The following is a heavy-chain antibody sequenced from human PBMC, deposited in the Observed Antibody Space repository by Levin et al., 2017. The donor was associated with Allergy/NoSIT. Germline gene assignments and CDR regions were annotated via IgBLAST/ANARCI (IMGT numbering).Heavy chain of an antibody. CDR1: GGSISSSSYY. Sequence: SETLSLTCTVSGGSISSSSYYWGWIRQPPGKGLEWIGSIYYSGSTYYNPSLKSRVTISVDTSKNQFSLKLSSVTAADTAVYYCARHARARDGDPFDYWGQGTLVTVSS. V-gene: IGHV4-39*01. CDR2: IYYSGST. CDR3: ARHARARDGDPFDY. J-gene: IGHJ4*02. D-gene: IGHD4-17*01.